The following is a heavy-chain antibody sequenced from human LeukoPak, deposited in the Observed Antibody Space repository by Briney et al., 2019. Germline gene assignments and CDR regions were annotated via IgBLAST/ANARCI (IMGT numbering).Heavy chain of an antibody. CDR2: ISAYNGNT. D-gene: IGHD1-14*01. CDR1: GYTFTSYG. Sequence: SVKVSCTASGYTFTSYGISWVRPAPGQGLEWMGWISAYNGNTNYAQKLQGRVTMTTDTSTSTAYMELRSLRSDDTAVYYCAREGRLTPWLDYWGQGTLVTVPS. V-gene: IGHV1-18*01. CDR3: AREGRLTPWLDY. J-gene: IGHJ4*02.